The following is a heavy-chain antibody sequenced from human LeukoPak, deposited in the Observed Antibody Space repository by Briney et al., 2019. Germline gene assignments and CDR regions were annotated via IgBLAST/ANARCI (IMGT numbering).Heavy chain of an antibody. CDR2: IIPIFGTA. CDR1: GGTFSSYA. V-gene: IGHV1-69*13. J-gene: IGHJ4*02. D-gene: IGHD3-10*01. Sequence: SVKVSCKASGGTFSSYAISWVRQAPGQGLEWMGGIIPIFGTANYAQKFQGRVTITADESTSTAYMELSSLRSEDTAVYYCARQLWFGELLDYWGQGTLVTVSS. CDR3: ARQLWFGELLDY.